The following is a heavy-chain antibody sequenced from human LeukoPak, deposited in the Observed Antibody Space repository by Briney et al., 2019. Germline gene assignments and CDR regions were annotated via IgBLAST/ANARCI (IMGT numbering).Heavy chain of an antibody. CDR1: GFTFNNYA. CDR3: AKDPEQLEAPYNWFDP. D-gene: IGHD5-18*01. V-gene: IGHV3-23*01. J-gene: IGHJ5*02. CDR2: IGGGGGSS. Sequence: GGSLTLSCAASGFTFNNYAMTWVRQAPGKGLEWVSGIGGGGGSSYYADSVKGRFTISRDNSKNTLYLQMNSLRAEDTAVYYCAKDPEQLEAPYNWFDPWGQETLVTVSS.